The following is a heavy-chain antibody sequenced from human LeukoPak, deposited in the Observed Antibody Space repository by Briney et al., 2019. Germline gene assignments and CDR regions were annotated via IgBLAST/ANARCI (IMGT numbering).Heavy chain of an antibody. CDR1: GFSLTTSGVA. J-gene: IGHJ4*02. Sequence: ESGPTLVKPTETLTLTCTFSGFSLTTSGVAVGWIRQPPGKALEWLALIYWDDDKRYSPSLKSRLTITKDTSKNQVVLTMTNMDPVDTATYYCAHSKAAAGITMVRGVIGGYYFDYWGQGTLVTVSS. V-gene: IGHV2-5*02. D-gene: IGHD3-10*01. CDR2: IYWDDDK. CDR3: AHSKAAAGITMVRGVIGGYYFDY.